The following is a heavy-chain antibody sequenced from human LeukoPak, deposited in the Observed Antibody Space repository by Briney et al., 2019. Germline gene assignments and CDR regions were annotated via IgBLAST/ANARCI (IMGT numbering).Heavy chain of an antibody. D-gene: IGHD6-13*01. CDR1: GFTVSSYS. J-gene: IGHJ4*02. CDR3: ATNGYSSSWFGY. V-gene: IGHV3-48*01. Sequence: GGSLRLSCAASGFTVSSYSMNWVRQAPGKGLEWVSYISSSSSTIYYADSVRGRFTTSRDNAKNSLYLQMNSLRAEDTAVYYCATNGYSSSWFGYWGQGTLVTVSS. CDR2: ISSSSSTI.